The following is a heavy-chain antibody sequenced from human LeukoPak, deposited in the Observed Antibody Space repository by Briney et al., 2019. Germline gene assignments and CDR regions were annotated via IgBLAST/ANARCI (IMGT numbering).Heavy chain of an antibody. CDR3: ARATSGTSYEY. J-gene: IGHJ4*02. CDR2: IEGDGSRA. D-gene: IGHD3-10*01. V-gene: IGHV3-74*01. Sequence: PGGSLRLSCAASGXTFRNYWMHWVRQAPGEGLVWVSSIEGDGSRANYADSVKGRFTISRDNAENTLYLQMNSLRGEDTAVYFCARATSGTSYEYWGQGTLVTVSS. CDR1: GXTFRNYW.